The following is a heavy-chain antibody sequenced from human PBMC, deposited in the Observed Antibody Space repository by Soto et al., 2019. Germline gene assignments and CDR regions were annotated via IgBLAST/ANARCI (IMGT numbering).Heavy chain of an antibody. CDR2: ISYDGSNK. CDR3: ASRGYGGRGY. D-gene: IGHD5-18*01. CDR1: GFTFSSYA. V-gene: IGHV3-30-3*01. J-gene: IGHJ4*02. Sequence: QVQLVESGGGVVQPGRSLRLSCAASGFTFSSYAMHWVHQAPGKGLEWVAVISYDGSNKYYADSVKGRFTISRDNSKNTLYLQMNSLRAEDTAVYYCASRGYGGRGYWGQGTLVTVSS.